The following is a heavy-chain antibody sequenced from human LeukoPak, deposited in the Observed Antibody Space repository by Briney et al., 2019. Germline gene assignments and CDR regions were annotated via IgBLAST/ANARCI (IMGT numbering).Heavy chain of an antibody. D-gene: IGHD4-23*01. J-gene: IGHJ6*03. Sequence: EASVKVSCKVSGYTLTELSMHWVRQAPGKGLEWMGVFDTEDGETIYAQKFQGRVTITRNTSISTAYMELSSLRSEDTAVYYCARSMTTVLTPHYYYYMDVWGKGTTVTVSS. CDR3: ARSMTTVLTPHYYYYMDV. CDR2: FDTEDGET. CDR1: GYTLTELS. V-gene: IGHV1-24*01.